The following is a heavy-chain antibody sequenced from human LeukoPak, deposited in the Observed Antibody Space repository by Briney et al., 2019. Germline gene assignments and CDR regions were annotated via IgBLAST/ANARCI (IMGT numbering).Heavy chain of an antibody. CDR2: INPSGGST. J-gene: IGHJ6*02. CDR1: GYTFTGYY. V-gene: IGHV1-46*01. CDR3: AGELSAATSYYYYGMDV. D-gene: IGHD2-15*01. Sequence: ASVKVSCKTSGYTFTGYYMHWVRQAPGQGLEWMGIINPSGGSTSYAQKFQGRVTMTRDTSTSTVYMELSSLRSEDTAVYYCAGELSAATSYYYYGMDVWGQGTTVTVSS.